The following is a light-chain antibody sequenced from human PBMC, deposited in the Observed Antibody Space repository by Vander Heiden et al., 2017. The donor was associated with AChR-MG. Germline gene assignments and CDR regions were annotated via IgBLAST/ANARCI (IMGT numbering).Light chain of an antibody. J-gene: IGLJ1*01. CDR3: QTWGTGTPYV. CDR1: SGHSTYA. CDR2: INSDGRH. V-gene: IGLV4-69*01. Sequence: QVVLTQSPPASAPLGASVKLTCTLSSGHSTYAIAWHQQQPEKGPRYLRKINSDGRHIKGDGIPDRFSGSTSGAERYLTISTLQSEDEADYYCQTWGTGTPYVFGTGTKVTVL.